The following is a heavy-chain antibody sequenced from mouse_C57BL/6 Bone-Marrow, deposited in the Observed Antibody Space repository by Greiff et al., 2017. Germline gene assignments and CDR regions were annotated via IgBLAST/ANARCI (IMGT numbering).Heavy chain of an antibody. V-gene: IGHV1-81*01. D-gene: IGHD2-4*01. CDR3: AREGLRPHWYFDV. J-gene: IGHJ1*03. Sequence: VQRVESGAELARPGASVKLSCKASGYTFTSYGISWVKQRTGPGLEWIGEIYPRSGNTYYNEKFKGKATLTADKSSSTAYMELRSLTSEDSAVYFCAREGLRPHWYFDVWGTGTTVTVSS. CDR1: GYTFTSYG. CDR2: IYPRSGNT.